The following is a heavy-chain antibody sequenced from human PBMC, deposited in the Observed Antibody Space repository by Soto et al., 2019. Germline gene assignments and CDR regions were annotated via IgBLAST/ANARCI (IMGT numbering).Heavy chain of an antibody. Sequence: KTSETLSLTCTVSRASIYTYSWTWIRQPAGKGLQWIGHIYSSGSANYSPSLKSRVSMSVDSSKNQISLKLSSVTAADTAVYYCATIVGANDYWGQGALVTGSS. D-gene: IGHD1-26*01. CDR3: ATIVGANDY. J-gene: IGHJ4*02. CDR1: RASIYTYS. V-gene: IGHV4-4*07. CDR2: IYSSGSA.